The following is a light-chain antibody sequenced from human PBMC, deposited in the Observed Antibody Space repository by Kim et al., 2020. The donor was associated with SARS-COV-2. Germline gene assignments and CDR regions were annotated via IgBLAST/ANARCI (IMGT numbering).Light chain of an antibody. Sequence: DIQMTQSPSSLSASVGDRVTITCRASQSISNYLNWYQQKLGKVPNLLIYAASSLQSGVPSRFSGSRSGTDFTLTISSLQPEDFASYYCHQTYNTPLTFGGGTKVDIK. V-gene: IGKV1-39*01. J-gene: IGKJ4*01. CDR1: QSISNY. CDR2: AAS. CDR3: HQTYNTPLT.